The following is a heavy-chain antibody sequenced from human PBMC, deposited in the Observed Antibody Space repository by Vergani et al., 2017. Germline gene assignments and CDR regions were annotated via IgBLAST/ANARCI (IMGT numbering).Heavy chain of an antibody. CDR1: GGSFSDYY. D-gene: IGHD3-3*01. CDR2: IKSKTDGGTT. J-gene: IGHJ6*02. Sequence: VQLQQWGAGLLKPSETLSLTCAVYGGSFSDYYWSWIRQSPGKGLEWVGRIKSKTDGGTTDYAAPVKGRFTISRDDSKNTLYLQMNSLKTEDTAVYYCTGIFGVVTTYYYGMDVWGQGTTVTVSS. CDR3: TGIFGVVTTYYYGMDV. V-gene: IGHV3-15*01.